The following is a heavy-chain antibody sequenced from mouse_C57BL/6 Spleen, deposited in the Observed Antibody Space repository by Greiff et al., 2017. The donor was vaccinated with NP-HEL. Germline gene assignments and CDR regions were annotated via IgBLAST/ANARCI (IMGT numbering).Heavy chain of an antibody. CDR1: GFTFTDYY. CDR2: IRNKANGYTT. V-gene: IGHV7-3*01. CDR3: AISSYDGYYMAWFAY. D-gene: IGHD2-3*01. J-gene: IGHJ3*01. Sequence: EVHLVESGGGLVQPGGSLSLSCAASGFTFTDYYMSWVRQPPGKALEWLGFIRNKANGYTTEYSASVKGRFTISRDNSQSILYLQMNALRAEDSATYYCAISSYDGYYMAWFAYWGQGTLVTVSA.